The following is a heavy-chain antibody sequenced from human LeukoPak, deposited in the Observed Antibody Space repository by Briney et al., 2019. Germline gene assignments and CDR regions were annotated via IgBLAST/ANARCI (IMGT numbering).Heavy chain of an antibody. CDR2: ISSSSSYI. Sequence: GGSLRLSCAASGFTFSSYSMNWVRQAPGKGLEWVSSISSSSSYIYYADSVKGRFSISRDNAKNSLYLQMNSLRAEDTAVYYCVRADSGTYILDYWGQGTLVTVSS. D-gene: IGHD1-26*01. CDR3: VRADSGTYILDY. J-gene: IGHJ4*02. CDR1: GFTFSSYS. V-gene: IGHV3-21*01.